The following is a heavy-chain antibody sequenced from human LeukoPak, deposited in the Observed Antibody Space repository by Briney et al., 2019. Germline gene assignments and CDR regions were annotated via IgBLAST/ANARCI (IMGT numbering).Heavy chain of an antibody. V-gene: IGHV3-33*03. D-gene: IGHD3-10*01. CDR1: GFPFGDYG. CDR3: AKGGYYGSATYYMGHFDY. Sequence: PGRSLRLSCAASGFPFGDYGMHWVRQAPGKGLEWLAVIWYDGSNRYYADSVKGRLTISRDNSKNTLSLQMNSLRVEDTAVYYCAKGGYYGSATYYMGHFDYGGQGALVTAPS. J-gene: IGHJ4*02. CDR2: IWYDGSNR.